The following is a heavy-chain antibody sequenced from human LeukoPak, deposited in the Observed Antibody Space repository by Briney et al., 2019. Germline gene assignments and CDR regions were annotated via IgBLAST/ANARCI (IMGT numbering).Heavy chain of an antibody. CDR3: ARRPGQEAFDI. J-gene: IGHJ3*02. Sequence: SETLXLTCTVSGGSISSSSYYWGWIRQPPGKGLEWIGSMFYSGNIYYNPSLNSRVTISVDTSKNHFSLNLTYVTAADTAVYYCARRPGQEAFDIWGQGTMVTVSS. CDR1: GGSISSSSYY. V-gene: IGHV4-39*07. CDR2: MFYSGNI.